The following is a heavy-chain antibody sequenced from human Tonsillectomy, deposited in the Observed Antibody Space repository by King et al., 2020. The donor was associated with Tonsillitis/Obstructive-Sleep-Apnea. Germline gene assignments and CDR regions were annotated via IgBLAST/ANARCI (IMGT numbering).Heavy chain of an antibody. J-gene: IGHJ4*02. CDR2: ITGSGVSP. CDR1: GFTFSNYA. Sequence: EVQLVESGGNLVQPGGSLRLSCAASGFTFSNYAMSWVRQAPGKGLQWVSTITGSGVSPYYADSVKGRFTISRDNSKNTLYLQMNSLRADDTAVYYCAKDALVAPAAPFDYWGQGTLVTVSS. D-gene: IGHD2-2*01. V-gene: IGHV3-23*04. CDR3: AKDALVAPAAPFDY.